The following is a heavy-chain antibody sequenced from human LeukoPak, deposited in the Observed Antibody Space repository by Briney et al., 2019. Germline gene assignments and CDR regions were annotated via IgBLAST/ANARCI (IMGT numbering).Heavy chain of an antibody. V-gene: IGHV3-23*01. Sequence: GGSLRLSCAASGFTFSSYAMSWVRQAPGKGLEWVSAISGSGGSTYYADSVKGRFTISRDNSKNTLYLQMNSLRAEDTAVYYCATGGGVVVTYSDYWGQGTLVTVSS. CDR1: GFTFSSYA. CDR2: ISGSGGST. J-gene: IGHJ4*02. CDR3: ATGGGVVVTYSDY. D-gene: IGHD3-22*01.